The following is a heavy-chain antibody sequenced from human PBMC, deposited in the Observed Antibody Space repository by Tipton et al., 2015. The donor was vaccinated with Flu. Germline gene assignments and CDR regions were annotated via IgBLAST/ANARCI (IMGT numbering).Heavy chain of an antibody. D-gene: IGHD5-12*01. CDR3: TRAVGGYDSY. CDR2: IKQDGSVK. J-gene: IGHJ4*02. Sequence: GSLRLSCVASGFTFSSYWMTWVRQAPGKGLEWVANIKQDGSVKYYVDSVKGRFTISRDNAKHSVYLHMDSLRAEDTALYYCTRAVGGYDSYWGQGTLVTVSS. V-gene: IGHV3-7*03. CDR1: GFTFSSYW.